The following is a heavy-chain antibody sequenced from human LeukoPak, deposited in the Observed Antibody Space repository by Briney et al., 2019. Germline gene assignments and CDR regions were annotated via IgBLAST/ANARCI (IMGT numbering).Heavy chain of an antibody. V-gene: IGHV4-59*08. CDR2: IYYSGST. CDR1: GGSISSYY. Sequence: PSETLSLTCTVSGGSISSYYWSWIRQPPGKGLEWIGYIYYSGSTNYNPSLKSRVTISVDTSKNQFSLKLSSVTAADTAVYYCVRVTGRSALEYWGQGTLVTVSS. CDR3: VRVTGRSALEY. D-gene: IGHD3-16*01. J-gene: IGHJ4*02.